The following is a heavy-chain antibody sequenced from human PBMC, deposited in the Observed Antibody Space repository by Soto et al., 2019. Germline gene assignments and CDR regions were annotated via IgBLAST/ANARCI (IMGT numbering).Heavy chain of an antibody. CDR3: ARDSVYCSSTSCSLDP. J-gene: IGHJ5*02. Sequence: SETLSLTCTVSGGSISSGGYYWSWIRQHPGKGLEWIGYIYYSGSTYYNPSLKSRVTISVDTSKNQFSLKLSSVTAADTAVYYCARDSVYCSSTSCSLDPWGQGTLVTVSS. D-gene: IGHD2-2*01. CDR2: IYYSGST. CDR1: GGSISSGGYY. V-gene: IGHV4-31*03.